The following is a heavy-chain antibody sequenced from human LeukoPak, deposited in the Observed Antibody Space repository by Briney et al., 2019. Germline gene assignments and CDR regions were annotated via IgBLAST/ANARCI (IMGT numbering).Heavy chain of an antibody. V-gene: IGHV3-30*18. CDR3: AKGGVEFPFSS. D-gene: IGHD5-24*01. J-gene: IGHJ4*02. Sequence: PGRSLRLSCAASGFTFSSYGMHWVRQAPGKGLEWVAVISYDGSNKYYTDSVKGRFTISRDNSKNTLYLQMNSLRTEDTAVYYCAKGGVEFPFSSWGQGTLVTVSS. CDR2: ISYDGSNK. CDR1: GFTFSSYG.